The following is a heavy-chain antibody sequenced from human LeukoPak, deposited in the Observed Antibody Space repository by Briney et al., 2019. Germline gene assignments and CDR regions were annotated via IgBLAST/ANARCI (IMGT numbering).Heavy chain of an antibody. Sequence: GGSLRLSCAASGFTLSGYFMSWVRQAPGKGLEWVSVISRSGTETYHADSVRGRFTISRDNAKNTLYLQMNSLRAEDTAVYYCAKKSPDSSGNPAYDWGQGTLVTVSS. V-gene: IGHV3-23*01. CDR3: AKKSPDSSGNPAYD. J-gene: IGHJ4*02. CDR2: ISRSGTET. D-gene: IGHD4-23*01. CDR1: GFTLSGYF.